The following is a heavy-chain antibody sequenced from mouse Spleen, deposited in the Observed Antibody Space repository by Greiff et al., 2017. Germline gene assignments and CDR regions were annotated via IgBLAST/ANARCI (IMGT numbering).Heavy chain of an antibody. CDR1: GYTFTDYE. Sequence: VQLVESGPELVKPGASVTLSCKASGYTFTDYEMHWVKQTPVHGLEWIGAIDPETGGTAYNQKFKGKATLTADKSSSTAYMELRSLTSEDSAVYYCTRVYGSSYGFAYWGQGTTLTVSS. CDR2: IDPETGGT. V-gene: IGHV1-15*01. D-gene: IGHD1-1*01. J-gene: IGHJ2*01. CDR3: TRVYGSSYGFAY.